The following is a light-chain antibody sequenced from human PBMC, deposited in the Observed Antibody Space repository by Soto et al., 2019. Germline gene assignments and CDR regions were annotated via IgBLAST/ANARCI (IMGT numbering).Light chain of an antibody. CDR3: IQALNTPRT. J-gene: IGKJ1*01. Sequence: DIVMTQSPLSLPVTSGEPASISCRSSQSLLHSNGYNSLDLYLQKPGQSPQLLIYLGSNRASGVPDRFSGSGSGTDFTLTISRVEAEDVGVYYCIQALNTPRTFGQGTKVEI. V-gene: IGKV2-28*01. CDR2: LGS. CDR1: QSLLHSNGYNS.